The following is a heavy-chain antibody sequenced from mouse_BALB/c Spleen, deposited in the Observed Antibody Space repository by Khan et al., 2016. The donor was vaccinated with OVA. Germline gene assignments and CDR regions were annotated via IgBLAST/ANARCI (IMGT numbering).Heavy chain of an antibody. D-gene: IGHD2-2*01. CDR2: IWSDGNT. J-gene: IGHJ3*01. V-gene: IGHV2-3*01. CDR1: GSSSTSYG. CDR3: AIIFYGYDWFAY. Sequence: QVQLKESGPGLVAPSQSLSITCTVSGSSSTSYGVSWARQTPGKGLDWLGVIWSDGNTNYHSSLKSRLTITKDNSKSQVLLKLNSLQTDDTAMYYCAIIFYGYDWFAYWGQGTLVTVSA.